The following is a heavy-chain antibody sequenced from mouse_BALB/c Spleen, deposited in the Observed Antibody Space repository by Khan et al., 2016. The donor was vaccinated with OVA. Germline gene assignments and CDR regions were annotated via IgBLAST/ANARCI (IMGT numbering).Heavy chain of an antibody. CDR3: ARTARIKY. V-gene: IGHV3-2*02. CDR1: GYSITSGYG. Sequence: EVKLLESGPGLVKPSQSLSLTCPVTGYSITSGYGWNWIRQFPGNKLEWMGYISYSGSTNYNPSLKSRISITRDTSKNQFFLQLNSVTTEDTATYYCARTARIKYWGQGTTLTVSS. J-gene: IGHJ2*01. D-gene: IGHD1-2*01. CDR2: ISYSGST.